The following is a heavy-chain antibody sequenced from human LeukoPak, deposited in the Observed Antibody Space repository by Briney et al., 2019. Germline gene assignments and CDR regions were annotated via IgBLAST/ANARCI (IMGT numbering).Heavy chain of an antibody. J-gene: IGHJ3*02. V-gene: IGHV1-69*05. Sequence: SVKVSCKASGGTFSSYAISWVRQAPGQGLEWMGGIIPIFGTANYAQKFQGRVTITTDESTSTAYMELSSLRSEDTAVYYCARDAGDNAVYAHDGAFDIWGQGTMVTVSS. CDR2: IIPIFGTA. CDR1: GGTFSSYA. CDR3: ARDAGDNAVYAHDGAFDI. D-gene: IGHD2-8*01.